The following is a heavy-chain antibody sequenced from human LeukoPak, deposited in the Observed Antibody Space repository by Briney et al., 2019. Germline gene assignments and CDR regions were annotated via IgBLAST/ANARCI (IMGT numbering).Heavy chain of an antibody. J-gene: IGHJ6*03. CDR2: ISSSSSTM. CDR1: GFIFSSYS. D-gene: IGHD6-6*01. Sequence: GGSLRLSCAASGFIFSSYSMNWVRQAPGKGLEWVSYISSSSSTMYYAASVKGRFSISRDNAQNSLYLQMNSLRAEDTAVYYCARDSNSDYYYYMDVWGKGTTVTVSS. CDR3: ARDSNSDYYYYMDV. V-gene: IGHV3-48*01.